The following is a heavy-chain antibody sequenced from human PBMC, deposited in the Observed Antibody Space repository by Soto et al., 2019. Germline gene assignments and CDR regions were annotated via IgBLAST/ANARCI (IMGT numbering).Heavy chain of an antibody. V-gene: IGHV3-30*18. Sequence: GGSLRLSCAASGFTFSSYGMHWVRQAPGKGLEWVAVISYDGSNKYYADSVKGRFTISRDNSKNTLYLQMNSLRAEDTAVYYCAKDQGSYYYYYYMDVWGKGTTVTVSS. D-gene: IGHD1-26*01. J-gene: IGHJ6*03. CDR1: GFTFSSYG. CDR2: ISYDGSNK. CDR3: AKDQGSYYYYYYMDV.